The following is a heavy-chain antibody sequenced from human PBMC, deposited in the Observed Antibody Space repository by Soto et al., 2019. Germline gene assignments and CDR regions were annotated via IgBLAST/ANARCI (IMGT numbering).Heavy chain of an antibody. Sequence: GESLKISCKGSGYSFTIYWIGWVRQMPGKGLEWMGIIYPGDSDTRYSPSFQGQVTISADKSISTAYLQWSSLKASDTAMYYCAXLGDCSGGSCYSEPFDYWGQGTLVTVSS. CDR3: AXLGDCSGGSCYSEPFDY. CDR1: GYSFTIYW. J-gene: IGHJ4*02. CDR2: IYPGDSDT. D-gene: IGHD2-15*01. V-gene: IGHV5-51*01.